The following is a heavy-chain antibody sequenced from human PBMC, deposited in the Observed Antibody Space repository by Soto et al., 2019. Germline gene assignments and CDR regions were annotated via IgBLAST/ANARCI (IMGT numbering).Heavy chain of an antibody. D-gene: IGHD3-22*01. CDR3: ARDRTSSGYYFDYSLDY. V-gene: IGHV4-59*01. CDR1: GGSLSGYY. J-gene: IGHJ4*02. CDR2: MYHTGNA. Sequence: SETLSLTGSVSGGSLSGYYWSWIRQPPGKGLEYIAYMYHTGNAKYNPSLQSRVTLSVDTSKDQFSLRLASVAAADTAVYYCARDRTSSGYYFDYSLDYWGQGTRVTVSS.